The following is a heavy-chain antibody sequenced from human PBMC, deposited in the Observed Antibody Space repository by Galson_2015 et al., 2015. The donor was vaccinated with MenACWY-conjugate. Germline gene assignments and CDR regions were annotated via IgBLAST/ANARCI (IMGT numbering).Heavy chain of an antibody. J-gene: IGHJ3*02. CDR1: GGSISSGSYY. D-gene: IGHD2-15*01. V-gene: IGHV4-39*07. CDR3: ARDVGRDAFDT. CDR2: IYYSGNT. Sequence: ETLSLTCTVSGGSISSGSYYWDWIRQPPGKGLEWIGSIYYSGNTYYNPSLKSRVTISVDTSKDHFSLKLSSVTAADTAVYYCARDVGRDAFDTWGQGTMVTVSS.